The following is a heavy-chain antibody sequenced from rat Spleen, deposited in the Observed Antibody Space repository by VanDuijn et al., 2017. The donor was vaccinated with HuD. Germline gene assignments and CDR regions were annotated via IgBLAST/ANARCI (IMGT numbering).Heavy chain of an antibody. CDR1: GYSITSSYR. Sequence: EVQLQESGPGLVKPSQSLSLTCSVTGYSITSSYRWNWIRKFPGNKLEWMVYINSAGSTNYNPSLKSRISITRDTSTNQFFLQVNSVTTEDTATYFCASLYSSYSLYYFDYWGQGLMVTVSS. J-gene: IGHJ2*01. CDR2: INSAGST. D-gene: IGHD1-2*01. V-gene: IGHV3-3*01. CDR3: ASLYSSYSLYYFDY.